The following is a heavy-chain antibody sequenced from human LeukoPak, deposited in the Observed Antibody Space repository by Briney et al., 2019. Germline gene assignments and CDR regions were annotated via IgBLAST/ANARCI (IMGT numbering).Heavy chain of an antibody. CDR1: GDSISSNAYY. Sequence: SETLSLTCTVSGDSISSNAYYWGWIRQPPGQGLEWIGTVSYSGTTYYNPSLKSRVTMSVDTSKKEFSLRLTSVTAADTAVYYCARLISGSYYYYFYYYIDVWGKGTTVTVSS. CDR3: ARLISGSYYYYFYYYIDV. J-gene: IGHJ6*03. V-gene: IGHV4-39*01. D-gene: IGHD1-26*01. CDR2: VSYSGTT.